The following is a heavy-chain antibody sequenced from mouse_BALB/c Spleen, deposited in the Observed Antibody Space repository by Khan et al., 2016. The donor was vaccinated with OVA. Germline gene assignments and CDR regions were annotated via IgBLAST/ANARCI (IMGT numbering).Heavy chain of an antibody. CDR1: GYTFTNYV. Sequence: VQLKQSGPELVEPGASVKMSCKASGYTFTNYVIHWVKQKPGQGLEWIGYINPDNAGTRYNEKFKGKATLTSVISSTSAYMELLSLTSEDSAVYYWAREASSWDFSFPYWGQGTLVTVSA. D-gene: IGHD4-1*01. V-gene: IGHV1S136*01. CDR3: AREASSWDFSFPY. CDR2: INPDNAGT. J-gene: IGHJ3*01.